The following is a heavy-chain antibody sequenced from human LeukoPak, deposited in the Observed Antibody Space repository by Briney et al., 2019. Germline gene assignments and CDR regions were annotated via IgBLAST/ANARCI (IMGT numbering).Heavy chain of an antibody. CDR2: IDWDDDK. CDR3: AWGTGELIDAFDI. V-gene: IGHV2-70*11. J-gene: IGHJ3*02. Sequence: SGPTLVNPTQTLTLTCTFSGFSLSTSGMCVSWIRQPPGKALEWLARIDWDDDKYYSTSLKTRLTISKDTSKNQVVLTMTNMDPVDTATYYCAWGTGELIDAFDIWGQGTMVTVSS. D-gene: IGHD7-27*01. CDR1: GFSLSTSGMC.